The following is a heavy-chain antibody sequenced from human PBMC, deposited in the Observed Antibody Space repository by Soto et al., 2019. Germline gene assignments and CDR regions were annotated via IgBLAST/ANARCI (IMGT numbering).Heavy chain of an antibody. D-gene: IGHD5-18*01. J-gene: IGHJ5*02. CDR1: GGSISSYY. CDR3: ARLSDVDTAMFS. V-gene: IGHV4-59*08. CDR2: IYYSGST. Sequence: SETLSLTCTVSGGSISSYYWSWIRQPPGKGLEWIGYIYYSGSTNYNPSLKSRVTISVDTSKNQFSLKLSFVTAADTAVYYCARLSDVDTAMFSWGQGTLVTVSS.